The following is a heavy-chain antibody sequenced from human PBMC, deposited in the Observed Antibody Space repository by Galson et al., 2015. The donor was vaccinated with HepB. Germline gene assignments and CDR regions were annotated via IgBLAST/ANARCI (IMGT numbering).Heavy chain of an antibody. D-gene: IGHD5-12*01. Sequence: CAISGDSVSSNSAAWNWIRQSPSRGLEWLGRTYYGSKWYNDYAVSVKSRITINPDTSKDQFSLQLNSVTPEDTAVYYCARVDPTGGYSGYEHFDYWGQGTLVTVSS. V-gene: IGHV6-1*01. CDR1: GDSVSSNSAA. J-gene: IGHJ4*02. CDR3: ARVDPTGGYSGYEHFDY. CDR2: TYYGSKWYN.